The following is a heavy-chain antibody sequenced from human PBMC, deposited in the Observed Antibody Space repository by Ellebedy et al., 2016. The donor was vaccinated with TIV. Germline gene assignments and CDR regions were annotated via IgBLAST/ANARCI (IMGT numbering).Heavy chain of an antibody. V-gene: IGHV1-18*01. CDR1: GYTFTTHG. CDR2: VSTYNGKT. Sequence: AASVKVSCKASGYTFTTHGISWARQAPGQGLEWMGWVSTYNGKTKYTQKFQGRVTMTTDTSTRTGYMELRSLRSDDTAVYYCARGSAGWHDHWGQGTLVTVSS. CDR3: ARGSAGWHDH. J-gene: IGHJ5*02. D-gene: IGHD2-15*01.